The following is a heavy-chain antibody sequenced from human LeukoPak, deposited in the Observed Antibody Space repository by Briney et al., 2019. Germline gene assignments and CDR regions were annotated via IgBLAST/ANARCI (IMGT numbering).Heavy chain of an antibody. J-gene: IGHJ2*01. CDR3: ARHATSYARYCYNFRYFDL. CDR1: GGSISSYY. D-gene: IGHD5-24*01. Sequence: PSETLSLTCTVSGGSISSYYWSWIRQPPGKGLEWIGYIYYSGSTNYNPSLKSRVTISVDTSKNQFSLKLSSVTAADTGVYYCARHATSYARYCYNFRYFDLWGRGTLVTVSS. CDR2: IYYSGST. V-gene: IGHV4-59*08.